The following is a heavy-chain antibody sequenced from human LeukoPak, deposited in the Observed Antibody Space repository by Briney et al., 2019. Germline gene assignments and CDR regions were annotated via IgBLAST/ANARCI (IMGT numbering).Heavy chain of an antibody. V-gene: IGHV4-39*07. CDR1: GGSISSSRYY. Sequence: SETLSLSCTVSGGSISSSRYYWGWIRQPPGKGLEWIGSIYYSGSTYYNPSLKSRVTISVDTSKNQFSLKLSSVTAADTAVYYCARVGSYGDYSFDYWGQGTLVTVSS. D-gene: IGHD4-17*01. CDR3: ARVGSYGDYSFDY. J-gene: IGHJ4*02. CDR2: IYYSGST.